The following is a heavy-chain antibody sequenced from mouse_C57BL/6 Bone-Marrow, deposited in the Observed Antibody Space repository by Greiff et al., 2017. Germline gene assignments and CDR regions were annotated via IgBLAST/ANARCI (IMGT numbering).Heavy chain of an antibody. CDR1: GYTFTSYW. Sequence: VQLQQPGAELVKPGASVKLSCKASGYTFTSYWMHWVKQRPGQGLEWIGMIHPNSGSTNYNEKFKSKATLTVDKSSSTAYMQLSSLTSEDSAVYYCAKPLFITTVGFDYWGQGTTLTVSS. CDR2: IHPNSGST. CDR3: AKPLFITTVGFDY. V-gene: IGHV1-64*01. J-gene: IGHJ2*01. D-gene: IGHD1-1*01.